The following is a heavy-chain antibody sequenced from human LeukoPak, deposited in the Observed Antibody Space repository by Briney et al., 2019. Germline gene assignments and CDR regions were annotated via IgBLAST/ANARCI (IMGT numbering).Heavy chain of an antibody. D-gene: IGHD4-17*01. CDR3: ARVRARGYGDYALDY. Sequence: PGGSPRLSCAASGFTFSSYSMNWVRRAPGKGLEGVSSISSSSSYIYYADSVKGRFTISRDNAKNSLYLQMNSLRAEDTAVYYCARVRARGYGDYALDYWGQGTLVTVSS. V-gene: IGHV3-21*01. J-gene: IGHJ4*02. CDR1: GFTFSSYS. CDR2: ISSSSSYI.